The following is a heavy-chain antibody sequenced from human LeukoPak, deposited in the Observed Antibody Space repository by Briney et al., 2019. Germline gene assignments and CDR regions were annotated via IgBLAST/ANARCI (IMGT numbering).Heavy chain of an antibody. Sequence: KSGGSLRLSCVASGLSFTQAWMTWVRQVPGKGLQWVGRIKDKTQGATTDYAAPVKGRFTISRDDSENTVYLQMNSLTPEDTAVYRCTTWNEEFSTSAHWEDAFAFWGHGTMVTVSS. D-gene: IGHD6-6*01. CDR2: IKDKTQGATT. CDR3: TTWNEEFSTSAHWEDAFAF. CDR1: GLSFTQAW. V-gene: IGHV3-15*01. J-gene: IGHJ3*01.